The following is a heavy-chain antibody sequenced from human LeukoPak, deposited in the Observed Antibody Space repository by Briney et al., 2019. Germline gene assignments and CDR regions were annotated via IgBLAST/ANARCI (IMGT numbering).Heavy chain of an antibody. CDR2: MNPNSGNT. CDR3: ARDGDYPSNWFDP. D-gene: IGHD4-17*01. V-gene: IGHV1-8*03. CDR1: GYTFTSYG. J-gene: IGHJ5*02. Sequence: ASVKVSCKASGYTFTSYGISWVRQATGQGLEWMGWMNPNSGNTGYAQKFQGRVTITRNTSISTAYMELSSLRSEDTAVYYCARDGDYPSNWFDPWGQGTLVTVSS.